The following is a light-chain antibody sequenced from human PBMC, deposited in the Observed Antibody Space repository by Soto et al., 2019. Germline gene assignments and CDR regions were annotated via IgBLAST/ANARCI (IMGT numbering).Light chain of an antibody. CDR1: QTISSW. CDR3: QHYNSYSEA. CDR2: KAS. V-gene: IGKV1-5*03. Sequence: DIHMTQSRSALSVSVVERGTITCRASQTISSWLAWYQQKPGKAPKLLIYKASTLKSGVPSRFSGSGSGTEFTLTISSLQPDDFATYYCQHYNSYSEAFGQGTKVDIK. J-gene: IGKJ1*01.